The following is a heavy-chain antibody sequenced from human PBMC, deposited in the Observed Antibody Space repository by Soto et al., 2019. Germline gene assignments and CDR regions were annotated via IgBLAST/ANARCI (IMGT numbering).Heavy chain of an antibody. CDR3: ARGPSSDSGGYYFF. CDR1: GGTLHDYY. V-gene: IGHV4-34*02. CDR2: LNQSGSS. D-gene: IGHD3-22*01. Sequence: QVQLQQWGAGLLKPSETLSLTCAVYGGTLHDYYLNWIRQPPGKGLEWIGELNQSGSSNYNPSLKRRVTRSLDTSKNQFSLNLRSVTAADTAVYYCARGPSSDSGGYYFFWGQGTLVTVSS. J-gene: IGHJ4*02.